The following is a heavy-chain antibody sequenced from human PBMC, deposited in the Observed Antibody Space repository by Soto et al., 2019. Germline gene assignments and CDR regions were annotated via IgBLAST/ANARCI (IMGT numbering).Heavy chain of an antibody. CDR2: IGTSGTPT. D-gene: IGHD2-21*01. J-gene: IGHJ6*02. V-gene: IGHV3-23*01. CDR1: GFTFRNYA. CDR3: TRTLWSSPRDALDI. Sequence: GWSLRLSCIASGFTFRNYAMAWVRQAPGEDLEWVSAIGTSGTPTLYADSVKSRFSISRDDSRNTVSLQMNSLGVEDTATYYCTRTLWSSPRDALDIWGQGSTGTVSS.